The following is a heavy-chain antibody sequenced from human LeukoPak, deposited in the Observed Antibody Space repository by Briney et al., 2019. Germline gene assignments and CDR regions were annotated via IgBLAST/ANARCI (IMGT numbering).Heavy chain of an antibody. CDR3: ARERYDSSGDYYFAY. CDR2: SNAGNGNT. Sequence: ASVKVSCKASGYTFTSYAMHWVRQAPGQRLEWMGWSNAGNGNTKYSQEFQGRVTMTRDTSTSTVYMELSSLRSEDTAVYYCARERYDSSGDYYFAYWGQGTLVTVSS. J-gene: IGHJ4*02. D-gene: IGHD3-22*01. V-gene: IGHV1-3*02. CDR1: GYTFTSYA.